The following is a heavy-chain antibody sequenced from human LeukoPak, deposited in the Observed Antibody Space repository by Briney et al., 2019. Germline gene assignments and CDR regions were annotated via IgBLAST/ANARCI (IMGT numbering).Heavy chain of an antibody. J-gene: IGHJ4*02. D-gene: IGHD4-23*01. CDR3: ARDRGYSSFDY. CDR1: AFTFSSYW. CDR2: IKEDGSEI. V-gene: IGHV3-7*01. Sequence: GGSLRLSREAFAFTFSSYWMSWVRQAPGKGLEWVANIKEDGSEINYVDSVKGRFTISRDNAKNSLFLQMNSLRVEDTAVYYCARDRGYSSFDYWGQGTLVTVSS.